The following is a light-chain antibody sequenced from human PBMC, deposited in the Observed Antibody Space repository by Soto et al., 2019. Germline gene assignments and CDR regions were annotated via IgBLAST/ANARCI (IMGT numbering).Light chain of an antibody. CDR1: QSVNNY. Sequence: MVLTQSPSKKSVSRGEIANLSCRASQSVNNYLAWFQQKPGQAPRLLIYGASTRATGIPARFSGSGSGTEFTLTISSLQSEDFAVYYCQQYNNWWTFGQGTKVDIK. V-gene: IGKV3-15*01. J-gene: IGKJ1*01. CDR2: GAS. CDR3: QQYNNWWT.